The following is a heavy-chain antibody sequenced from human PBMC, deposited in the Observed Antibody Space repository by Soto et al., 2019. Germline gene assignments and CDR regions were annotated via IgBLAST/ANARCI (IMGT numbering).Heavy chain of an antibody. Sequence: QVQLVQSGAEEKKPGASVKVSCKASGYTFTSYAMHWVRQAPGQRLEWMGWINAGNGNTKSSQKFQGRVTITRDTTASKAYMELSSLRSEDTAVYYCARERRFLEWLLFDYWGQGTLVTVSS. CDR3: ARERRFLEWLLFDY. J-gene: IGHJ4*02. CDR1: GYTFTSYA. V-gene: IGHV1-3*05. D-gene: IGHD3-3*01. CDR2: INAGNGNT.